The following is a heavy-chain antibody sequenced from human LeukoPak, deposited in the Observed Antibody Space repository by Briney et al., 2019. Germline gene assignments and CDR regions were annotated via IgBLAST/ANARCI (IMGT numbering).Heavy chain of an antibody. CDR1: GFTFSSYS. J-gene: IGHJ4*02. V-gene: IGHV3-48*01. D-gene: IGHD6-6*01. Sequence: GGSLRLSCAASGFTFSSYSMNWVRQAPGKGLEWVSYISSSSSTIYYADSVKGRFTISRDNSKNTLYLQMNSLRAEDTAVYYCAKYGRGIAARGVYWGQGTLVTVSS. CDR2: ISSSSSTI. CDR3: AKYGRGIAARGVY.